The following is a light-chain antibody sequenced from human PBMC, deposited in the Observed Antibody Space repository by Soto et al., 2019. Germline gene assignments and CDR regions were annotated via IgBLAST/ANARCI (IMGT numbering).Light chain of an antibody. CDR1: SSDVGTYDL. V-gene: IGLV2-14*02. CDR3: FSYTSSGTYV. J-gene: IGLJ1*01. CDR2: EAT. Sequence: QSALTQPASVSGSPGQSITISCTGTSSDVGTYDLVSWYQHHPGAAPKLIIYEATRRPSGISNRFSGSKSGNTASLTISGLQAEDETDYYCFSYTSSGTYVFGTGTKLTVL.